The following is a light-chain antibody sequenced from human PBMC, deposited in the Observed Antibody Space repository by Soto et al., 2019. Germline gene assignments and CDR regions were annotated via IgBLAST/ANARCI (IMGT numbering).Light chain of an antibody. CDR3: SSYTSSSTYV. CDR2: EVS. CDR1: SSDVGAYNF. Sequence: QSVLTQPASVSGSPGQSITISCTGSSSDVGAYNFVSWYQQHPGKAPKLMIYEVSNRPSGVSNRFSGSKSDNTASLTISGLQAEDGADYYCSSYTSSSTYVFGTGTKLTVL. V-gene: IGLV2-14*01. J-gene: IGLJ1*01.